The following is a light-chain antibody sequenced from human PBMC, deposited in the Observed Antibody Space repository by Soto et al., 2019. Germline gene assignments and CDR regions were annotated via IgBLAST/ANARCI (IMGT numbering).Light chain of an antibody. Sequence: QSVLTQPPSASGTPGLRVTISCSGSISNIGRNNVCWFQQLPGTAPKLLIYENSRRPSGVPDRFSGSKSGTSASLAISGLQSEDEADYYCASWDHSLDCWVFGEGTTLTVL. CDR2: ENS. V-gene: IGLV1-44*01. J-gene: IGLJ3*02. CDR1: ISNIGRNN. CDR3: ASWDHSLDCWV.